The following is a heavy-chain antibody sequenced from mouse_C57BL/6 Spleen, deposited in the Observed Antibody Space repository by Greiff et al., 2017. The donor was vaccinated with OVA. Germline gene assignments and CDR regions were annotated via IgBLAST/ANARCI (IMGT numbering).Heavy chain of an antibody. D-gene: IGHD4-1*01. V-gene: IGHV5-12*01. Sequence: EVHLVESGGGLVQPGGSLKLSCAASGFTFSDYYMYWVRQTPEKRLEWVAYISNGGGRTYYPDTVKGRFTISRDNAKNTLYLQMSRLKSEDTAMYYCARQNWDYAMDYWGQGTSVTVSS. CDR2: ISNGGGRT. J-gene: IGHJ4*01. CDR3: ARQNWDYAMDY. CDR1: GFTFSDYY.